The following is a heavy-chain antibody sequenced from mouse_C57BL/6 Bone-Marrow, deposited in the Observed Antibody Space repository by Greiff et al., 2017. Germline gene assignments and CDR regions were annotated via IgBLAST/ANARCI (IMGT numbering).Heavy chain of an antibody. CDR1: GYSFTDYN. Sequence: VQLQQSGPELVKPGASVKISCKASGYSFTDYNMNWVKQSNGKSLEWIGVINPNYGTTSYNQKFKGKATLTVDQSSSTAYMQLNSLTSGHSAVYYCASGYDYDYAMDYGGQGTSVTVSS. D-gene: IGHD2-4*01. J-gene: IGHJ4*01. V-gene: IGHV1-39*01. CDR3: ASGYDYDYAMDY. CDR2: INPNYGTT.